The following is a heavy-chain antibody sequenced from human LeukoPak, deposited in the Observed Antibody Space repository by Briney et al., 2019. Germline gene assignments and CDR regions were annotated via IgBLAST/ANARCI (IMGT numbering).Heavy chain of an antibody. Sequence: SVAVSCKASGYTFTSYDIYWVRQATGPALEWMGWMNPNSGNTGYAQKFQGRVTMTRNTSISTAYMQLRGLRSEDTGVECVARESQWGYFDYWGQGTLVTVSS. J-gene: IGHJ4*02. V-gene: IGHV1-8*01. D-gene: IGHD1-26*01. CDR2: MNPNSGNT. CDR3: ARESQWGYFDY. CDR1: GYTFTSYD.